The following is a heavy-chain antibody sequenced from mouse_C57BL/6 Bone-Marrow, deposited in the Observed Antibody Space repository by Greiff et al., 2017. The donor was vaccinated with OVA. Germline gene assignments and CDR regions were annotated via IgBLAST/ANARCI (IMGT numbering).Heavy chain of an antibody. CDR1: GYSITSGYY. CDR2: ISYDGSN. Sequence: EVQLQQSGPGLVKPSQSLSLTCSVTGYSITSGYYWNWIRQFPGNQLEWMGYISYDGSNNYNPSLKNRISITRDTSKNQFFLKLNSVTTEDTATYYCGVITTVVADYWGQGTTLTVSS. D-gene: IGHD1-1*01. V-gene: IGHV3-6*01. CDR3: GVITTVVADY. J-gene: IGHJ2*01.